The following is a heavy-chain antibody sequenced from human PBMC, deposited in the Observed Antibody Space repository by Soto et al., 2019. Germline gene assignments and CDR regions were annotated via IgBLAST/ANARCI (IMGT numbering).Heavy chain of an antibody. V-gene: IGHV3-30*18. J-gene: IGHJ3*01. CDR3: AKDLRVAGTFDV. CDR2: VSYDGSNK. D-gene: IGHD6-19*01. Sequence: QVQLVESGGGVVQPGRSLRLSCGASGFTFSSYGMHWVRQAPGKGLEWVAVVSYDGSNKYYADSVKGRFTISRDNSKNRLYLQMNSLRAEDTAVYYCAKDLRVAGTFDVWGQGTMVTVSS. CDR1: GFTFSSYG.